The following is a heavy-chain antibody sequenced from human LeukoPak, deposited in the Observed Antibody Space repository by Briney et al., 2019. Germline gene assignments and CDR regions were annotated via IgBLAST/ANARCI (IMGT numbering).Heavy chain of an antibody. J-gene: IGHJ6*02. V-gene: IGHV4-31*03. D-gene: IGHD6-13*01. CDR1: GGSISSGGYY. CDR3: AREPYSSSSGYGMDV. CDR2: IYYSGST. Sequence: SETLSLTCTVSGGSISSGGYYWSWIRQHPGTGLEWIGYIYYSGSTYYNPSLKSRVTISVDTSKNQFSLKLSSVTAADTAVYYCAREPYSSSSGYGMDVWGQGTTVTVSS.